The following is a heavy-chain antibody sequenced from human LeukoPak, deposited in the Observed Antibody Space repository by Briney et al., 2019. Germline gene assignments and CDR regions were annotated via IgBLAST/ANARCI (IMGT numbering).Heavy chain of an antibody. CDR2: MNPNSGNT. V-gene: IGHV1-8*01. CDR1: GYTFTSYD. D-gene: IGHD3-10*01. Sequence: ASVKVSCKASGYTFTSYDINWVRQATGQGLEWMGWMNPNSGNTGYAQKFQDRVTMTRNTSISTAYMELSSLRSEDTAVYYCARRITMVRGVIITFGYWGQGTLVTVSS. CDR3: ARRITMVRGVIITFGY. J-gene: IGHJ4*02.